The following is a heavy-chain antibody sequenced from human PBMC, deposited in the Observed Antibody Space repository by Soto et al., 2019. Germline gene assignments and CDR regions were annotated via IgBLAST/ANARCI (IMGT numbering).Heavy chain of an antibody. V-gene: IGHV4-39*01. CDR2: IYYSGST. Sequence: SETLSLTCTVSGCSISSSSYYWGWIRQPPGKGLEWIGSIYYSGSTYYNPSLKSRVTISVDTSKNQFSLKLSSVTAADTAVYYCARQVVGATKGNYFDYWGQGTLVTVSS. CDR3: ARQVVGATKGNYFDY. CDR1: GCSISSSSYY. J-gene: IGHJ4*02. D-gene: IGHD1-26*01.